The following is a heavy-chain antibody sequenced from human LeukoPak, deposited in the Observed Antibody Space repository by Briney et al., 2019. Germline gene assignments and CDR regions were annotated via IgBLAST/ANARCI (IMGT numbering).Heavy chain of an antibody. CDR2: INPSGDST. V-gene: IGHV1-46*01. CDR1: GYTFTSYY. J-gene: IGHJ4*02. D-gene: IGHD3-10*01. CDR3: ARGDYYGHKGLDY. Sequence: ASVKVSCKASGYTFTSYYMHWVRQAPGQGLEWVGIINPSGDSTSYAQKVQDRVTMTRDMSTSTVYMELSSLRSEDTAVYYCARGDYYGHKGLDYWGQGTLVTVSS.